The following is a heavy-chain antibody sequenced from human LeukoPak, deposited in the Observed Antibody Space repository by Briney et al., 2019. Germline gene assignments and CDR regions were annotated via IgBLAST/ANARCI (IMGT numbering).Heavy chain of an antibody. D-gene: IGHD3-22*01. CDR2: ISWNSGSI. CDR1: GFTFDDYA. Sequence: GRSLRLSCAVSGFTFDDYAMHWVRQAPGKGLEWVSGISWNSGSIGYADSVRGRFTISRDNAKNSLYLQMNSLRAEDMALYYCAKGRGYYQTWEGYYFDYWGQGTLVTVSS. J-gene: IGHJ4*02. CDR3: AKGRGYYQTWEGYYFDY. V-gene: IGHV3-9*03.